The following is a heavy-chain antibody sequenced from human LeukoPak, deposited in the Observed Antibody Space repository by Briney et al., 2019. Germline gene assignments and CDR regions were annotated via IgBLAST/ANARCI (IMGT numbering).Heavy chain of an antibody. Sequence: PGGSLRLSCAASGFTFRSYSMNWVRQAPGKGLEWVSSISSSSSYIYYADSVKGRFTISRDNAKNSLYLQMNSLRAEDTAVYYCAKDYCSSTSRYARDYYYYGMDVWGQGTTVTVSS. J-gene: IGHJ6*02. CDR3: AKDYCSSTSRYARDYYYYGMDV. D-gene: IGHD2-2*01. CDR1: GFTFRSYS. CDR2: ISSSSSYI. V-gene: IGHV3-21*01.